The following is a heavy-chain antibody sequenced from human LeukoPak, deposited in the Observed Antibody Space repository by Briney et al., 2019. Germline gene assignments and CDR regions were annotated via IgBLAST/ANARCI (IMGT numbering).Heavy chain of an antibody. CDR1: GFTFSSYW. Sequence: GGSLRLSCAASGFTFSSYWMHWVRQAPGKGLVWVSRINSDGSSTSYADSVKGRFTISRDNAKNTLYLQMNSLRAEDTAVYYCARVNVCPRCHFDYWGQGTLVTVSS. J-gene: IGHJ4*02. CDR3: ARVNVCPRCHFDY. V-gene: IGHV3-74*01. D-gene: IGHD3-16*01. CDR2: INSDGSST.